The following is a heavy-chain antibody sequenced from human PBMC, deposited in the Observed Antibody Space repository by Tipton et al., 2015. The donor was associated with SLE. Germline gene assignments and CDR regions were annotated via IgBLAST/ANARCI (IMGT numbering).Heavy chain of an antibody. CDR3: ARGSVVADDY. V-gene: IGHV4-59*11. Sequence: TLSLTCTVSGASISSHYWNWILQSPGKGLEWIGYTHNSRSTNYNPSLKSRVTISLDTSRNQLSLKLSSVTAADTAVYYCARGSVVADDYWGQGTLVTVSS. CDR2: THNSRST. D-gene: IGHD2-15*01. CDR1: GASISSHY. J-gene: IGHJ4*02.